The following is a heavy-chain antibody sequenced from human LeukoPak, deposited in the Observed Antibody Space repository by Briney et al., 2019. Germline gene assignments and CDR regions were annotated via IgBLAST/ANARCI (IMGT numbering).Heavy chain of an antibody. CDR3: ARGSPNEYDSSGYYSPLGY. Sequence: GGSLRLSCAASGFTFSDHYMDWLRQAPGKGLEWVSYISSGSSTIYYADSVKGRFTTSRDNAKNSLYLQMNSLRAEDTAVYYCARGSPNEYDSSGYYSPLGYWGQGTLVIVST. V-gene: IGHV3-11*04. J-gene: IGHJ4*02. D-gene: IGHD3-22*01. CDR1: GFTFSDHY. CDR2: ISSGSSTI.